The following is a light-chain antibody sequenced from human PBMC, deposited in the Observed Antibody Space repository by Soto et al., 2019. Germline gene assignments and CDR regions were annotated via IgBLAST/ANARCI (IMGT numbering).Light chain of an antibody. V-gene: IGLV1-40*01. CDR1: SSNIGAGYD. Sequence: QSVLTQPPSVSGAQGQRVTISCTGSSSNIGAGYDVHWYQQLPGTAPKLLIYGNSNRPSGVPDRFSGSKSGTSAFLAITGLQAEDEADYYCQSYDSSLSGSVFGGGTKLTVL. CDR2: GNS. CDR3: QSYDSSLSGSV. J-gene: IGLJ3*02.